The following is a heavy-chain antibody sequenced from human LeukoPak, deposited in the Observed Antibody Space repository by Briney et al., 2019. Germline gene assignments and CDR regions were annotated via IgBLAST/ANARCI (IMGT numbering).Heavy chain of an antibody. CDR3: ADVPGIGY. CDR1: GFTFSSYG. CDR2: IWYDGSER. V-gene: IGHV3-33*01. J-gene: IGHJ4*02. Sequence: GGSLRLSCAASGFTFSSYGMHWVRQAPGKGLEWVAIIWYDGSERYYADSVKGRFTISRDNSKNTLYLQMNSLRAEDTAVYYCADVPGIGYWGQGTLVTVSS.